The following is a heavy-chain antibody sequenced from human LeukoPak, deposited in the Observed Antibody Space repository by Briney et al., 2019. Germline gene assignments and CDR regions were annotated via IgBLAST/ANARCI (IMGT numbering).Heavy chain of an antibody. Sequence: EASVKVSCKASGYTFTSYYMHWVRQAPGQGLEWMGIINPSGGSTSYAQKFQGRVTMTRDTSTSTVYMELSSLRSEDTAVYYCGKTAMVKYYYYGMDVWGQGTTVTVSS. CDR2: INPSGGST. CDR1: GYTFTSYY. D-gene: IGHD5-18*01. CDR3: GKTAMVKYYYYGMDV. V-gene: IGHV1-46*01. J-gene: IGHJ6*02.